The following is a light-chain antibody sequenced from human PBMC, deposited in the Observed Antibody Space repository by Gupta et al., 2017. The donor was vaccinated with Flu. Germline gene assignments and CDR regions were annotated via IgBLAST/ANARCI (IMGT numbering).Light chain of an antibody. CDR2: AAS. Sequence: DIQMTQSPSSLSASVGDSITITCRASQVIRNELGWYQQRPGKPPKRLIFAASSLQRGVPSRFSGSCSGTEFTLTISSLHPEDFAAYYCLQHNNNLPWTFGQGTRVEMK. CDR3: LQHNNNLPWT. V-gene: IGKV1-17*01. CDR1: QVIRNE. J-gene: IGKJ1*01.